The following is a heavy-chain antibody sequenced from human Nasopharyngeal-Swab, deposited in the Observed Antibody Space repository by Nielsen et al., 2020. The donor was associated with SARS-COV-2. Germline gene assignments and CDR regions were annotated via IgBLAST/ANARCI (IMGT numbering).Heavy chain of an antibody. CDR3: AREPGYDSSGYALGY. CDR1: GFTFSDYW. V-gene: IGHV3-7*01. CDR2: IKVDGSEQ. D-gene: IGHD3-22*01. J-gene: IGHJ4*02. Sequence: GESLKISCAASGFTFSDYWMAWVRQAPGKGLEWVADIKVDGSEQYYVDSVKGRFTVSRDNAKNSLYLQMNSLRAEDTAVYYCAREPGYDSSGYALGYWGQGTLVTVSS.